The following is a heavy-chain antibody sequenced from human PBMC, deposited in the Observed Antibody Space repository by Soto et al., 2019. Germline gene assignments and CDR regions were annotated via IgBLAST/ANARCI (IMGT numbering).Heavy chain of an antibody. D-gene: IGHD6-19*01. CDR1: GYTFTSYA. V-gene: IGHV1-3*01. CDR3: ARVIGGWYYFDY. Sequence: QVQLVQSGAEVKKPGASVKVSCKASGYTFTSYAMHWVRQAPGQRLEWMGWINAGNGNTKYSQKLQGXVPXXRXTSASTAYMELSSLRSEDTAVYYCARVIGGWYYFDYWGQGTLVTVSS. CDR2: INAGNGNT. J-gene: IGHJ4*02.